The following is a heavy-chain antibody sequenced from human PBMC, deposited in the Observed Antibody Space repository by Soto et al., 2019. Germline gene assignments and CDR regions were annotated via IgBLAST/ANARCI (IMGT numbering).Heavy chain of an antibody. CDR2: ISASGSST. V-gene: IGHV3-23*01. D-gene: IGHD6-13*01. Sequence: GGSLRLSCAASGFIYYRYAMNWVRQAPGKGLEWVSAISASGSSTYYADSVKGRFTISRDNSKNTLYLQMNSLRAEDTAILYCAKGSSSWQGYFDYWGQGTLVTVSS. CDR3: AKGSSSWQGYFDY. CDR1: GFIYYRYA. J-gene: IGHJ4*02.